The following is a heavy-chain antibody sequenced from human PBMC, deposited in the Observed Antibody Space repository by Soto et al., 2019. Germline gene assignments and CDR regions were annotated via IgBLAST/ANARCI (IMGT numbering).Heavy chain of an antibody. Sequence: EVQLVESGGGLVQPGGSLRLSCAASGFTFSSYWMSWVRQAPGKGLEWVANIKQDGSEKYYVDSVKGRFTISRDNAKNSLYLQMNSLRAEDTAVYYCVRPLWGDSSGYQGWYFDLWGRGTLVTVSS. CDR2: IKQDGSEK. CDR3: VRPLWGDSSGYQGWYFDL. D-gene: IGHD3-22*01. V-gene: IGHV3-7*01. J-gene: IGHJ2*01. CDR1: GFTFSSYW.